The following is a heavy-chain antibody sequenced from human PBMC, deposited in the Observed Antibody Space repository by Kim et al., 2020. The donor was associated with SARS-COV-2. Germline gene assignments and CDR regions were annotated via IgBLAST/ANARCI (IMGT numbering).Heavy chain of an antibody. CDR3: AKDLTPPYYYDSSGNYY. CDR1: GFTFSSYG. Sequence: GGSLRLSCAASGFTFSSYGMHWVRQAPGKGLEWVAVISYDGSNKYYADSVKGRFTISRDNSKNTLYLQMNSLRAEDTAVYYCAKDLTPPYYYDSSGNYY. D-gene: IGHD3-22*01. J-gene: IGHJ6*01. V-gene: IGHV3-30*18. CDR2: ISYDGSNK.